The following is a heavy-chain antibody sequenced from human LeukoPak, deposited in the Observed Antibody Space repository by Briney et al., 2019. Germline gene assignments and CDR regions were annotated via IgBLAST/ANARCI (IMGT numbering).Heavy chain of an antibody. CDR2: ISARGGDT. Sequence: GGSLRLSCAASGFTFSTYVMSWVRRAPGKGLEWVSAISARGGDTYYADFVKGRFTISRDNSKKMLYMEMNTLRAEDTAVYYCVKGGWLDYWGQGTRVTVPS. CDR1: GFTFSTYV. J-gene: IGHJ4*02. D-gene: IGHD6-19*01. CDR3: VKGGWLDY. V-gene: IGHV3-23*01.